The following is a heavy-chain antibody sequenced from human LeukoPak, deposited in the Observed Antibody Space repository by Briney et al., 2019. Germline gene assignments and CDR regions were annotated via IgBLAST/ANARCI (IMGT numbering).Heavy chain of an antibody. D-gene: IGHD1-26*01. CDR3: ARAGWELLYFDY. Sequence: GGSLRLSCAASGFTFSSYSMNWVRQAPGKGLEWVSYISSSSTIYYADSVKGRFTISRDNAKNSLYLQMNSLRAEDTAVYYCARAGWELLYFDYWGQGTLVTVSS. J-gene: IGHJ4*02. CDR2: ISSSSTI. V-gene: IGHV3-48*01. CDR1: GFTFSSYS.